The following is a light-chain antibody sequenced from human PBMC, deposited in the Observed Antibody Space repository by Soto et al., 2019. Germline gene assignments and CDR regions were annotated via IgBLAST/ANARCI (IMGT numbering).Light chain of an antibody. CDR1: RSDIGRYNL. CDR3: CSYAVGASVV. V-gene: IGLV2-23*01. Sequence: QSALTQPASVSGSPGQSITISCTGTRSDIGRYNLVSWYQQHPGKAPKLIIYEDIERPSGVSDRFSGSKSGNTASLTISGLQTEDKADYYCCSYAVGASVVFGGGTKLTVL. CDR2: EDI. J-gene: IGLJ2*01.